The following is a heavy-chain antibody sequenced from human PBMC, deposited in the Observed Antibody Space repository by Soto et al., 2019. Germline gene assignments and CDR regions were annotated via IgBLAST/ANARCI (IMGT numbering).Heavy chain of an antibody. Sequence: SETLSLTCTVSGGSVSSGSYYWSWIRQPPGKGLEWIGYIYYSGSTNYNPSLKSRVTISVDTSKNQFSLKLSSVTAADTAVYYCARGKWEFDYWGQGTLVTVSS. CDR2: IYYSGST. D-gene: IGHD1-26*01. CDR3: ARGKWEFDY. J-gene: IGHJ4*02. V-gene: IGHV4-61*01. CDR1: GGSVSSGSYY.